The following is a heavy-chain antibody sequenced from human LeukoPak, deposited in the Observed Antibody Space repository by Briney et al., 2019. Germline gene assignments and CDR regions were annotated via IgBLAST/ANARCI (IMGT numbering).Heavy chain of an antibody. J-gene: IGHJ4*02. D-gene: IGHD1-26*01. CDR1: GYTFTDYY. Sequence: GASVTVSCKASGYTFTDYYIHWVRQVPGQGLEWMGRVNPNSGVTDYAQKFQGRVTMTGDTSISTAYMELSSLTSDDTAVYFCARSRGGSYFIYWGQGTLVTVSS. V-gene: IGHV1-2*06. CDR2: VNPNSGVT. CDR3: ARSRGGSYFIY.